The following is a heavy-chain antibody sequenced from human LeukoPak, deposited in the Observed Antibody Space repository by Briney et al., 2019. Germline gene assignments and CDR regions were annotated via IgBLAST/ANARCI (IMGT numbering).Heavy chain of an antibody. CDR3: ARDSGSGWYGYYYYGMDV. V-gene: IGHV4-59*13. Sequence: PSETLSLTCTVSGGSISSYYWSWIRQPPGKALEWIGYIYYRGSPNYNPSLKSRVTISIDTSKNQFSLKLSSVTAADTAVYYCARDSGSGWYGYYYYGMDVWGQGTTVTVSS. D-gene: IGHD6-19*01. CDR2: IYYRGSP. CDR1: GGSISSYY. J-gene: IGHJ6*02.